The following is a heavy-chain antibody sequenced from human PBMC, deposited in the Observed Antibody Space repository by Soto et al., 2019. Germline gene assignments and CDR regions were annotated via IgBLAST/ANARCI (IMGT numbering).Heavy chain of an antibody. CDR1: GDSITRHKW. CDR3: ARGETQQQRDY. Sequence: LTLTCAVSGDSITRHKWWSWVRQPPGKGLQWIGEIYHSGSTKYNPSLKSRVIISVDKSKNQFSLKLSSVTDADTAVYYCARGETQQQRDYWGQGTLVTVS. J-gene: IGHJ4*02. D-gene: IGHD6-13*01. V-gene: IGHV4-4*02. CDR2: IYHSGST.